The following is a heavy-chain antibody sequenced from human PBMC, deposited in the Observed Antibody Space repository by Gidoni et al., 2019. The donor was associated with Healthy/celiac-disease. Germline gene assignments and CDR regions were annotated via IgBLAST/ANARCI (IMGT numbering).Heavy chain of an antibody. D-gene: IGHD4-17*01. V-gene: IGHV3-11*01. Sequence: QVQLVESGGGLVTPGGSLRLSCAASGFPFRDYYMSWSRQAPGKGLEWVSDIRSSGSTRYDADSVKGRFTIARDNAKNSRYLQRNSLRAEDTAVYYCARADDYGGNSDFDYWGQGTLVTVSS. J-gene: IGHJ4*02. CDR2: IRSSGSTR. CDR3: ARADDYGGNSDFDY. CDR1: GFPFRDYY.